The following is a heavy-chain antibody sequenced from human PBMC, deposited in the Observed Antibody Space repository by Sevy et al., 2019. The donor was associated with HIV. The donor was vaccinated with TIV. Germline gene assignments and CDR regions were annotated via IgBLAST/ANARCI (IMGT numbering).Heavy chain of an antibody. D-gene: IGHD3-22*01. CDR2: ISGSSGST. J-gene: IGHJ4*02. V-gene: IGHV3-23*01. CDR3: AKDPDYDSSGYVTRFDY. Sequence: GGSLRLSCAASGFTFSSYAMSWVRQAPGKGLEWVSAISGSSGSTYYADSVKGRFTISRDNSKNTLYLQMNSLRAEDTAVYYCAKDPDYDSSGYVTRFDYWGQGTLVTVSS. CDR1: GFTFSSYA.